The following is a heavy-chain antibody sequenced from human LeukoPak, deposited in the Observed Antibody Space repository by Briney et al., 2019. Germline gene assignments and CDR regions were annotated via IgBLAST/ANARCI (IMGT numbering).Heavy chain of an antibody. D-gene: IGHD3-3*01. CDR3: ARDDTYYDFWSGYYPYYYYYGMDV. J-gene: IGHJ6*02. V-gene: IGHV3-23*01. Sequence: GGSLRLSCAASGFTFSSYAMSWVRQAPGKGLEWVSAISGSGGSTYYADSVKGRFTISRDNSKNTLYLQMNSLRAEDTAVYYCARDDTYYDFWSGYYPYYYYYGMDVWGQGTTVTVSS. CDR2: ISGSGGST. CDR1: GFTFSSYA.